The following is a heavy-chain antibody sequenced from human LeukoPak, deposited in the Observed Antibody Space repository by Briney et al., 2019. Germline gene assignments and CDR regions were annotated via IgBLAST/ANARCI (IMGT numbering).Heavy chain of an antibody. Sequence: SQTLSLTCAVSGGSISSDGYSWSWIRQPPGKGLEWIGYIYHSGSTYYNPSLKSRVTISVDRPKNQFPLNLSSVTAADTAIYYCAWGYSGYGPFDYWGQGTLVTVSS. D-gene: IGHD5-12*01. CDR1: GGSISSDGYS. CDR3: AWGYSGYGPFDY. CDR2: IYHSGST. J-gene: IGHJ4*02. V-gene: IGHV4-30-2*01.